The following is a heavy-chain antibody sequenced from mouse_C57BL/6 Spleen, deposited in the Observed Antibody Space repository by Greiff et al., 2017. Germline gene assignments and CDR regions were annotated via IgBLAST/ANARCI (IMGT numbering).Heavy chain of an antibody. D-gene: IGHD2-4*01. CDR1: GYTFTSYW. CDR2: IHPSNGGT. Sequence: VQLQQPGTELVKPGASVKLSCKASGYTFTSYWMHWVKLRPGQGLEWIGNIHPSNGGTNYNEKFKSKATLTVDKSSSTAYMQLSSLTSEDSAVDDSARLGDYGYYAMDDWGQGTSVTVSA. J-gene: IGHJ4*01. V-gene: IGHV1-53*01. CDR3: ARLGDYGYYAMDD.